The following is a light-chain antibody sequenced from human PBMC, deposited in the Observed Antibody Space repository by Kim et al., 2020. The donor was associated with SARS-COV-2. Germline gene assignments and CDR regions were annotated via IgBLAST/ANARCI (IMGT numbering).Light chain of an antibody. Sequence: PGERATLSCRASQSVSSNYLAWYQQKPGQAPRLLIYGASSRATGIPDRFSGSGSGTDFTLTISRLEPEDFAVYYCQQWHSSPPRYTFVQGTKLEI. CDR1: QSVSSNY. CDR3: QQWHSSPPRYT. V-gene: IGKV3-20*01. CDR2: GAS. J-gene: IGKJ2*01.